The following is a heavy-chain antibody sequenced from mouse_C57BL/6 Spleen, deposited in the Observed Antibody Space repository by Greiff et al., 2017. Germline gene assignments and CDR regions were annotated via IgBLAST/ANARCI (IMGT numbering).Heavy chain of an antibody. J-gene: IGHJ1*03. V-gene: IGHV3-5*01. CDR2: IYYSGTI. CDR3: ARDGDGYYWYFDV. CDR1: GISITTGNYR. Sequence: EVKLQQSGPGLVKPSQTVFLTCTVTGISITTGNYRWSWIRQFPGNKLEWIGYIYYSGTITYNPSLTSRTTITRDTPKNQFFLEMNSLTAEDTATYYCARDGDGYYWYFDVWGTGTTVTVSS. D-gene: IGHD2-3*01.